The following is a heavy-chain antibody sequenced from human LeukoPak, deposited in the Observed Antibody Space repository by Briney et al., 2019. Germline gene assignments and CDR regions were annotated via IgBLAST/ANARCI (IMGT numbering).Heavy chain of an antibody. CDR3: ARELAVAATRWFDP. J-gene: IGHJ5*02. CDR1: GGSISSSIYY. D-gene: IGHD2-15*01. CDR2: VFYNGAT. Sequence: SETLSLTCIVSGGSISSSIYYWAWVREPPGKGLEWIGTVFYNGATQYSPSLRSRVTISIDTSTNQFSLKLSSVTAADTAVYYCARELAVAATRWFDPWGQGTLVTVSS. V-gene: IGHV4-39*07.